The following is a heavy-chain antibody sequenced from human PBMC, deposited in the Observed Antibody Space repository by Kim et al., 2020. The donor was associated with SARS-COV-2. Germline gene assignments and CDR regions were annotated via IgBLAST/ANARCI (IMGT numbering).Heavy chain of an antibody. CDR2: ISGSGGST. CDR1: GFTFSSYA. J-gene: IGHJ6*02. D-gene: IGHD2-2*01. Sequence: GGSLRLSCAASGFTFSSYAMSWVRQAPGKGLEWVSAISGSGGSTYYADSVKGRFTISRDNSKNTLYLQMNSLRAEDTAVYYCAPPPAYAYYYYGMDVWGQGTTVTVSS. CDR3: APPPAYAYYYYGMDV. V-gene: IGHV3-23*01.